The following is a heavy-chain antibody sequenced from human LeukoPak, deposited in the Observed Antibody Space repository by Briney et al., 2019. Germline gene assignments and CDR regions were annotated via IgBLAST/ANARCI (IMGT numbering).Heavy chain of an antibody. CDR3: ARVNGYCSGGSCYSGRFDP. D-gene: IGHD2-15*01. CDR2: ISAYNGNT. Sequence: ASVKVSCKASGYTFTSYGISWVRQAPGQGLEWMGWISAYNGNTNYAQKPQGRVTMTTDTSTSTAYMELRSLRSDDTAVYYCARVNGYCSGGSCYSGRFDPWGQGTLVTVSS. J-gene: IGHJ5*02. V-gene: IGHV1-18*01. CDR1: GYTFTSYG.